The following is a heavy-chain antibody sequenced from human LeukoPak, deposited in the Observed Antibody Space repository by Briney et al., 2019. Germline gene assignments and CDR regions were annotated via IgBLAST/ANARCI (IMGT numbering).Heavy chain of an antibody. V-gene: IGHV3-21*01. CDR2: TSSSSSYI. CDR1: GFTFSSYS. J-gene: IGHJ4*02. Sequence: RGSLRLSCAASGFTFSSYSMNSVRQAPGKGLEWVSSTSSSSSYIRYGGTVKGRFTMARDNAKNSLYMQMHSLRAEDTALDYWARALNDYGDYVFDYWGQGTLVTVSS. CDR3: ARALNDYGDYVFDY. D-gene: IGHD4-17*01.